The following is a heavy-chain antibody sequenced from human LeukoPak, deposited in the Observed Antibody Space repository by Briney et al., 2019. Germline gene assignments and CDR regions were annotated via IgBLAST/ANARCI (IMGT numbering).Heavy chain of an antibody. V-gene: IGHV3-21*01. CDR3: ARDLGERDSPDY. D-gene: IGHD3-10*01. Sequence: GGSLRLSCAASGFTFSSYSMNWVRQAPGKGLEWVSSISRSSRYIYYADSVKGRFIISRDNAKNSLYLQMNSLRAEDTAVYYCARDLGERDSPDYWGQGTLVTVSS. J-gene: IGHJ4*02. CDR2: ISRSSRYI. CDR1: GFTFSSYS.